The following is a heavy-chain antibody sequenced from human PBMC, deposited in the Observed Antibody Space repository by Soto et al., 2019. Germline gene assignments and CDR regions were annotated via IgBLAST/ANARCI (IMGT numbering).Heavy chain of an antibody. CDR1: GFTFSSYW. CDR3: ARDSPGNPRQLDFDL. CDR2: IKQDGSEK. V-gene: IGHV3-7*01. J-gene: IGHJ2*01. Sequence: EVQLVDSGGGLVQPGGSLRLSCAASGFTFSSYWMSWVRQAPGKGLEWVVNIKQDGSEKYYVDSVKGRFTISRDNAKNSLCLQMNSLRAEDTAVYYCARDSPGNPRQLDFDLWGRGTLVTVSS. D-gene: IGHD3-10*01.